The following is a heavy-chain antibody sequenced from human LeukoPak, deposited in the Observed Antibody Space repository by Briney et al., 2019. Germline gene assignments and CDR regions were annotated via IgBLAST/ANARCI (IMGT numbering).Heavy chain of an antibody. D-gene: IGHD4-11*01. J-gene: IGHJ6*02. CDR2: INHRGST. Sequence: SETLSLTCAVFGGSFSGHYWSWIRQPPGKGLEWIGEINHRGSTTYNPSLKSRVTISVDTSKSQFSLKLSSLTAADTAVYYCARDRYSNSFYYYYAMDVWGQGTTVTVSS. CDR1: GGSFSGHY. CDR3: ARDRYSNSFYYYYAMDV. V-gene: IGHV4-34*01.